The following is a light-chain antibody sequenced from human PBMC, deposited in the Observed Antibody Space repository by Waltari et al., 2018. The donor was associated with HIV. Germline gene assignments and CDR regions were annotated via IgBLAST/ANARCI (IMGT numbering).Light chain of an antibody. CDR3: SSYTSSSTLV. Sequence: QSALTQPASVSGSPGQSITISCTGTSSDVGGYSYVSWYQHHPGKAPKLMIYEVSNRPSGVSNRFSGSKSGNTASLTISGLQAEDEADYYCSSYTSSSTLVFGGGTKVTVL. CDR1: SSDVGGYSY. J-gene: IGLJ2*01. CDR2: EVS. V-gene: IGLV2-14*01.